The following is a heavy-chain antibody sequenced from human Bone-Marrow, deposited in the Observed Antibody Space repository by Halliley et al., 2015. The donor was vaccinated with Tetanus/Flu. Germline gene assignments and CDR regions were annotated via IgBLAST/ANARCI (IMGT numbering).Heavy chain of an antibody. CDR2: LYNSEST. Sequence: TLSLTCTVSGVSVSSPTYYWNWIRQAPGKKLEWIGFLYNSESTLFNPSLKSRVTMSVDSSKNQVSLELTTVTAADTAVYFCARELGYSGYDRFGSWGQGALVSVSS. CDR1: GVSVSSPTYY. J-gene: IGHJ4*02. CDR3: ARELGYSGYDRFGS. V-gene: IGHV4-61*01. D-gene: IGHD5-12*01.